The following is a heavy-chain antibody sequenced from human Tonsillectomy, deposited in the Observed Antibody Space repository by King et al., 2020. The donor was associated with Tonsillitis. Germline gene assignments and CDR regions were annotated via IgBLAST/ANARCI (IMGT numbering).Heavy chain of an antibody. V-gene: IGHV4-61*02. J-gene: IGHJ4*02. CDR2: ISSSGST. CDR1: GDSINSGPYY. D-gene: IGHD4-17*01. CDR3: AREDFGDYPY. Sequence: QLQESGPGLVKPSQTLSLTCTVSGDSINSGPYYWNWIQQPAGKGLEWIGRISSSGSTNSNPSLKSRVTISVDTSENQFSLKLSSVTAADTAVYYCAREDFGDYPYWGQGTLVTVSS.